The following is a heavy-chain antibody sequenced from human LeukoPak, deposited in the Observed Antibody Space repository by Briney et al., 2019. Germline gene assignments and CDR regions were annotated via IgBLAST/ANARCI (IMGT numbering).Heavy chain of an antibody. CDR3: ARADTSGSYSFDY. J-gene: IGHJ4*02. D-gene: IGHD3-10*01. Sequence: GGSLRLSCAASGFIFSTYGMHWVRQAPGKGLEWVSYMSSSRSIIYYADSVKGRFIISRDNAENSLYLQMNSLRDEDTAVYYCARADTSGSYSFDYWGRGTLVTVSS. V-gene: IGHV3-48*02. CDR2: MSSSRSII. CDR1: GFIFSTYG.